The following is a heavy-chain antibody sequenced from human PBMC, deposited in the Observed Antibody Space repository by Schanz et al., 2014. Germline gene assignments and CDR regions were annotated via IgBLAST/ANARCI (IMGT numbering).Heavy chain of an antibody. J-gene: IGHJ4*02. CDR1: GGSISDSGAY. Sequence: QLQMQTSGPGLVRPWETLSLTCTVSGGSISDSGAYWGWFRQTPGKGREWIANLFYGGSKYYNPSLERRVTMSVDASNNQYPRRLGSVTAADTGVYYCARHNRVWFGKEGCWGQGTLVTVSS. D-gene: IGHD3-10*01. CDR3: ARHNRVWFGKEGC. CDR2: LFYGGSK. V-gene: IGHV4-39*01.